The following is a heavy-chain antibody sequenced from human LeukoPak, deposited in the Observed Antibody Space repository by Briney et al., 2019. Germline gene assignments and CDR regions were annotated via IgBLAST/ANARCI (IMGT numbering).Heavy chain of an antibody. CDR2: ISYSGAT. CDR3: ARHLRSGPADY. CDR1: GGSMLSSY. D-gene: IGHD4-17*01. Sequence: SETLSLTCTVSGGSMLSSYWSWIRQTPGKGLEWIGYISYSGATTYNPSLKSRVTMSLATSKNQFSLTLSSVTAADTAVYYCARHLRSGPADYWGQGTLVTVSS. J-gene: IGHJ4*02. V-gene: IGHV4-59*08.